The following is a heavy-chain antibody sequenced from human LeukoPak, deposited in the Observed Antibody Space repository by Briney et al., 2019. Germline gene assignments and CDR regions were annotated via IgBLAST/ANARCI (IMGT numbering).Heavy chain of an antibody. J-gene: IGHJ4*02. CDR3: VRELYFGSGTYYPAFDS. Sequence: PSQTLSLTCAISGDTVSSNSAAWDWIRQSPSRGLERLGRTYYRSKWYNDYAVSVKSRITINPDTSKNQFSLQLNAVTPEDTAVYYCVRELYFGSGTYYPAFDSWGQGTLVTVSS. D-gene: IGHD3-10*01. CDR2: TYYRSKWYN. CDR1: GDTVSSNSAA. V-gene: IGHV6-1*01.